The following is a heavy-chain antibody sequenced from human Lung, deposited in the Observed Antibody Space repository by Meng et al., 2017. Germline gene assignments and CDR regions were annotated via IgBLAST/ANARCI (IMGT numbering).Heavy chain of an antibody. V-gene: IGHV1-2*06. D-gene: IGHD6-13*01. CDR3: ARDEDISAAGKLFGDY. CDR1: GSTFPDYW. CDR2: INPKSGDT. Sequence: QVRLVVAGAGVKRPGASVKVSCKASGSTFPDYWLHWVRRAPGQGLEWMGRINPKSGDTHYAQRFQGRVTMTGDTSISTAYMELSGLRSDDTAMYYCARDEDISAAGKLFGDYWGQGTLVTVSS. J-gene: IGHJ4*02.